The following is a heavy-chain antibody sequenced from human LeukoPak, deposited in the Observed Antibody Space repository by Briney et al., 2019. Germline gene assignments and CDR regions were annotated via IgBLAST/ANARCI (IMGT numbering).Heavy chain of an antibody. V-gene: IGHV3-48*03. CDR2: ISSSGSTI. CDR1: GFTFSSYE. J-gene: IGHJ6*02. Sequence: PGGSLRLSCAAPGFTFSSYEMNWVRQAPGKGLEWVSYISSSGSTIYYADSVKGRFTISRDNAKNSLYLQMNSLRAEDTAVYYCAREGAIFGVVTPYYYGMDVWGQGTTVTVSS. D-gene: IGHD3-3*01. CDR3: AREGAIFGVVTPYYYGMDV.